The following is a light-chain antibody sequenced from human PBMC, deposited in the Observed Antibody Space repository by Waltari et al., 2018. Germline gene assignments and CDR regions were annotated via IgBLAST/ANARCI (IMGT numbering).Light chain of an antibody. CDR2: SNN. CDR3: AAWDDSLNGFVV. CDR1: RSNIGRNT. J-gene: IGLJ2*01. V-gene: IGLV1-44*01. Sequence: QSVLTAPPSASGTPGPLFTISCSGSRSNIGRNTINRYQQHPGTAPKLLIYSNNQRPSGVPDRFSGSKSGTSASLAISGSQSEDEADYYCAAWDDSLNGFVVFGGGTKLTVL.